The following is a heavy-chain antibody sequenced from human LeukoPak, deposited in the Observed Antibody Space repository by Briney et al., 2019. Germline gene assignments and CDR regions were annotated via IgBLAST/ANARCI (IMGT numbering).Heavy chain of an antibody. CDR2: INPNSGGT. Sequence: ASVKVSCKASGYTFTGYYMHWVRHAPVQGLESLGRINPNSGGTNYAQKFQGRVTMTRDTSISTAYTELSRLRSDDTAVYWCATVRLVHSSSWFGEFEPSGQGPLVTVSS. CDR1: GYTFTGYY. CDR3: ATVRLVHSSSWFGEFEP. J-gene: IGHJ5*02. D-gene: IGHD6-13*01. V-gene: IGHV1-2*06.